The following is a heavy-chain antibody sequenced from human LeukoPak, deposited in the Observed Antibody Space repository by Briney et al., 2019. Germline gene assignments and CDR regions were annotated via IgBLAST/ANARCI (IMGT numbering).Heavy chain of an antibody. CDR3: TYDTSGYNYYFDH. D-gene: IGHD3-22*01. CDR2: IRSRANGGTS. J-gene: IGHJ4*02. V-gene: IGHV3-49*04. Sequence: GSLRLSCATSGFTFSDYAITWVRQAPGKGLECIGFIRSRANGGTSEFVASVKGRFTFSRDDSQSIAYLQMNSPKTEDTAIYFCTYDTSGYNYYFDHWGQGTLVTVSS. CDR1: GFTFSDYA.